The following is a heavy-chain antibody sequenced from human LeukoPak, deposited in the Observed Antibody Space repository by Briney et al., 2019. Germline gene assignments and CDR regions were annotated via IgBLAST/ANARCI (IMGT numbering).Heavy chain of an antibody. CDR2: INPNSGGT. D-gene: IGHD5-12*01. CDR3: AREGSGYPY. CDR1: GYSFIGYY. V-gene: IGHV1-2*02. Sequence: ASVKVSCKASGYSFIGYYMHWVRQAPGQGLEWMGWINPNSGGTNYAQKFKGRVTMTRDTSISTTYMEVSRLTSDDTAVFYCAREGSGYPYWGQGTLVTVSS. J-gene: IGHJ4*02.